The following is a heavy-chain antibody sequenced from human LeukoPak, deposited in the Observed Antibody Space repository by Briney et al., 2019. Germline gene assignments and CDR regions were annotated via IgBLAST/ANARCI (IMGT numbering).Heavy chain of an antibody. J-gene: IGHJ4*02. CDR2: IYYSGST. CDR1: GGSISSYY. Sequence: PSETLSLTCTVSGGSISSYYWSWIRQPPGKGLEWIGYIYYSGSTNYNPPLKSRVTISVDTSKNQFSLKLSSVTAADTAVYYCARDHPGAPFDYWGQGTLVTVSS. D-gene: IGHD1-26*01. V-gene: IGHV4-59*01. CDR3: ARDHPGAPFDY.